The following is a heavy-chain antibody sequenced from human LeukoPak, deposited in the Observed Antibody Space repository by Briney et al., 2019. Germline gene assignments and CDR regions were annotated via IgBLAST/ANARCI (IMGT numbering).Heavy chain of an antibody. Sequence: SETLSFTCTVSAGSITSSSYYWGWIRQPPGKGLEWIGSIYYSGSTYYNPSLKSRLTISVDTSKNQFSLRLSSVTAADTAVYYCAGNSGYDFYRFDYWGQGTLVTVSS. CDR1: AGSITSSSYY. V-gene: IGHV4-39*01. J-gene: IGHJ4*02. CDR3: AGNSGYDFYRFDY. D-gene: IGHD5-12*01. CDR2: IYYSGST.